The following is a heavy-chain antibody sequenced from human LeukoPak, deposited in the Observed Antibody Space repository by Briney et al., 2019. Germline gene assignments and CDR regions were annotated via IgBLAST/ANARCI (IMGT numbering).Heavy chain of an antibody. Sequence: GGSLRLSCAASGFSISKSVMYWLRQAPGMGLEWVAATSYEGNGTFYAGSVKGRFTMSRDNSNNMVYLQMSSLRHEDTALYYCASEVEALLDHWGQGTLVTVSS. D-gene: IGHD2-15*01. CDR3: ASEVEALLDH. V-gene: IGHV3-30*03. CDR2: TSYEGNGT. CDR1: GFSISKSV. J-gene: IGHJ4*02.